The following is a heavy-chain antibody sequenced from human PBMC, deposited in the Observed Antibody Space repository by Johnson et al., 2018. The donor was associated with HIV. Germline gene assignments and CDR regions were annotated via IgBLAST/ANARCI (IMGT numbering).Heavy chain of an antibody. CDR2: INWNGDST. CDR3: AKDAYCSGGRCYGFGAFDI. V-gene: IGHV3-20*04. D-gene: IGHD2-15*01. Sequence: VQLVESGGGVVRPGGSLRLSCAASGFTFDDYGMSWVRQAPGKGLEWVSGINWNGDSTDYADSVKGRFTISRDNSKNTVYLQMNSLRAEDTAVFYCAKDAYCSGGRCYGFGAFDIWGQGTMVTVSS. J-gene: IGHJ3*02. CDR1: GFTFDDYG.